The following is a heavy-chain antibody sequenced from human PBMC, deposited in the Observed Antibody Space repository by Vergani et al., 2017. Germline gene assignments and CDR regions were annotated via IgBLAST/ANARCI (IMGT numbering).Heavy chain of an antibody. CDR2: ISGSGGST. V-gene: IGHV3-23*01. CDR3: AKDSGDYAGARPRPGY. Sequence: EVQLLESGGDLVQPGGSLRLSCAASGFTFSSYAMSWVRQAPGNGLEWVSAISGSGGSTYYADSVKGRFTISRDNSKNTLYLQMNSLRAEDTAVYYCAKDSGDYAGARPRPGYWGQGTLVTVSS. CDR1: GFTFSSYA. D-gene: IGHD4-23*01. J-gene: IGHJ4*02.